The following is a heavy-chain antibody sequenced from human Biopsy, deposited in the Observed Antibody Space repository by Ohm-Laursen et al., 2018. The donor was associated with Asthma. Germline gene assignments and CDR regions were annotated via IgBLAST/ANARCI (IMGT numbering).Heavy chain of an antibody. CDR2: ILTKFDIT. J-gene: IGHJ4*02. CDR3: ARSYDTDSYPVLVLDY. D-gene: IGHD3-22*01. CDR1: GGSFSNFA. Sequence: GASVKVSCKASGGSFSNFAFSWVRQAPGHGLEWMGTILTKFDITSYAEKFQGRVTITADKSTSTTYTELSRLRSEDTAVYYCARSYDTDSYPVLVLDYWGQGTLVTVSS. V-gene: IGHV1-69*04.